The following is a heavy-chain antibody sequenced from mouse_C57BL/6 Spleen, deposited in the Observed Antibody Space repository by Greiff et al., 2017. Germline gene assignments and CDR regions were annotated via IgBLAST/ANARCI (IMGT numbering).Heavy chain of an antibody. Sequence: QVQLQQPGAELVKPGASVKLSCKASGYTFTSYWMHWVKQRPGQGLEWIGMIHPNSGSTNYNEKFKSKATLTVDKSSSTAYMQRSSLTSEDSAVYYCARAGYNYAMDYWGQGTSVTVSS. CDR3: ARAGYNYAMDY. CDR2: IHPNSGST. V-gene: IGHV1-64*01. J-gene: IGHJ4*01. D-gene: IGHD2-2*01. CDR1: GYTFTSYW.